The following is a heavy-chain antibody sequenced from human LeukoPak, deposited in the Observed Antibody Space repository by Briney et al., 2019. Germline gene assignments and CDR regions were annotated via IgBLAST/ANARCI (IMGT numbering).Heavy chain of an antibody. J-gene: IGHJ5*02. V-gene: IGHV4-34*01. CDR3: VRGRYCSSANCYDWFDP. Sequence: KPSETLSLTCAVYAGSFGGYHWNWIRRPPGKRLEWIGEITYGGTTNYNPSLRSRVTMSVDTSKKQFSLKLTSVTAVDTAVYYCVRGRYCSSANCYDWFDPWGPGTHVSVSS. D-gene: IGHD2-2*01. CDR1: AGSFGGYH. CDR2: ITYGGTT.